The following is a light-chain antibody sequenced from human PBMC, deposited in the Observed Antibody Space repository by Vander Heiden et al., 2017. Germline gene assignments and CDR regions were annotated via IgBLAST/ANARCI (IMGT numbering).Light chain of an antibody. Sequence: SYELTQPPSVSVSPGQPANITCSGDKLGNNYACWYQQRPGQSPVLVIYQDKKRPSGIPERFSGSNSGNTATLTISGTQSMDEADYYCQTWDTPFVVFGGGTRLTVL. J-gene: IGLJ2*01. CDR3: QTWDTPFVV. CDR1: KLGNNY. V-gene: IGLV3-1*01. CDR2: QDK.